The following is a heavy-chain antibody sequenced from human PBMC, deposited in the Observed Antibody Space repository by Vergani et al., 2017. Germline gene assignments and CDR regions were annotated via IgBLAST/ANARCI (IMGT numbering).Heavy chain of an antibody. J-gene: IGHJ2*01. Sequence: QMQLQESGPGLVKASETLSLTCTVSGDSIISRSYYWGWIRQPPGKGLEWIGMISHSGNGDSSSSLKSRVTLTATTSKNQFSLRLTSVTAADTAVYYCASGKYYSDSTSHFRGRYFDVWGRGTLVTVPS. CDR2: ISHSGNG. D-gene: IGHD3-16*01. CDR1: GDSIISRSYY. CDR3: ASGKYYSDSTSHFRGRYFDV. V-gene: IGHV4-39*01.